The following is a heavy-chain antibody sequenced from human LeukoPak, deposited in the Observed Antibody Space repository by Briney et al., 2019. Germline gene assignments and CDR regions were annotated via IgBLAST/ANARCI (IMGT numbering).Heavy chain of an antibody. J-gene: IGHJ6*03. V-gene: IGHV3-48*04. CDR1: GFTFSSYS. Sequence: PGGSLRLSCAASGFTFSSYSMNWVRQAPGKGLEWVSYISSSGSTIYYADSVKGRFTISRDNAKNSLYLQMNSLRAEDTAVYYCARVLLWFGVYMDVGAKGPRSPSP. CDR3: ARVLLWFGVYMDV. CDR2: ISSSGSTI. D-gene: IGHD3-10*01.